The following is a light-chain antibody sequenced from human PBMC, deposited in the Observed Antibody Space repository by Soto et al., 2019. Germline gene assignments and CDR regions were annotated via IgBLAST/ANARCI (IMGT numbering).Light chain of an antibody. Sequence: EIVLTQSPGTLSLSPGDSATLSCRASQTIPNNFVAWYQQRPGQAPRLLISGASFRAIGIPDRFSGIGAGTDFTLSISSLEPEDFALYNCREYGGSRPWTFGQGTKVEIK. CDR2: GAS. J-gene: IGKJ1*01. CDR3: REYGGSRPWT. V-gene: IGKV3-20*01. CDR1: QTIPNNF.